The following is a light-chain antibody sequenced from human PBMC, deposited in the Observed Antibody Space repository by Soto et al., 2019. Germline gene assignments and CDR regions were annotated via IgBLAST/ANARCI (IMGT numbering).Light chain of an antibody. J-gene: IGLJ1*01. Sequence: QPALDQPASVTGFPGQSITISCTGTHNDVGHENFVSWYQQHPDKVPKLIIYDVTRRASGISSRFSASKSGNTAYLAISGLQADYEADYDCCSYGSDTPRFYVFGPGTKVTV. CDR1: HNDVGHENF. CDR3: CSYGSDTPRFYV. CDR2: DVT. V-gene: IGLV2-14*03.